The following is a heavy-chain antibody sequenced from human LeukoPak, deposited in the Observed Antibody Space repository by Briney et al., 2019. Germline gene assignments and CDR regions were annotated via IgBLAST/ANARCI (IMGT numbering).Heavy chain of an antibody. D-gene: IGHD3-10*01. Sequence: GESLKISCKGSGYSFTSYWIGWVRQMPGKGLEWMGIIYPGDSDTSYSPSFQGQVTISADKSISTAYLQWSSLKASDTAMYYCARLPSGSGSYYKDWFDPWGQGTLVTVSS. CDR1: GYSFTSYW. V-gene: IGHV5-51*01. J-gene: IGHJ5*02. CDR2: IYPGDSDT. CDR3: ARLPSGSGSYYKDWFDP.